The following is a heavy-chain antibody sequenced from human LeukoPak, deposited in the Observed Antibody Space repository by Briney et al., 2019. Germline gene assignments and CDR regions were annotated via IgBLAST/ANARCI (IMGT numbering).Heavy chain of an antibody. CDR1: GFTFSSFG. Sequence: GGSLRLSCAASGFTFSSFGTHWVRQAPGKGLEWVAVISYDGSNKYYADSVKGRFTISRDNSKNSLYLQMNSLRAEDTAVYYCARPAYCGGNCYYFPDYWGQGTLVTVSS. J-gene: IGHJ4*02. CDR3: ARPAYCGGNCYYFPDY. D-gene: IGHD2-21*02. CDR2: ISYDGSNK. V-gene: IGHV3-30*03.